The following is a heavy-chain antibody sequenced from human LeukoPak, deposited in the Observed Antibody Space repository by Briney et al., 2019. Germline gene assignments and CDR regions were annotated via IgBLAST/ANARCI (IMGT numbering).Heavy chain of an antibody. V-gene: IGHV3-49*04. D-gene: IGHD4-17*01. CDR2: IRGKGYDGTI. CDR3: TRGYGDPQQDDY. Sequence: PGRSLGLSCTPSGFIFGDYGMSWVRQAPGKGLEWVGFIRGKGYDGTIEYAASVKGRFTISRDDSKSIAYLQMNSLKTEDTAVYYCTRGYGDPQQDDYWGQGTLVTVSS. CDR1: GFIFGDYG. J-gene: IGHJ4*02.